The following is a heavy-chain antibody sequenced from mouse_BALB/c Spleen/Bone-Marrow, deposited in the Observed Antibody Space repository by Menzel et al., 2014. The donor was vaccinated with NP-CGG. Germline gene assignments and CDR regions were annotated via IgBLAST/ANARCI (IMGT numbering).Heavy chain of an antibody. D-gene: IGHD3-1*01. CDR2: IDPSDSYT. J-gene: IGHJ4*01. Sequence: QVQLQQSGAELVKPGASVKLSCKASGYTFTSYWMHWVQQRPGQGLEWIGEIDPSDSYTNYNQKFKGKVTLTVDKSSSTAYMQLSSLTSEDSAVYYCATARATSYAMDYWGQGTSVTVSS. CDR1: GYTFTSYW. V-gene: IGHV1-69*02. CDR3: ATARATSYAMDY.